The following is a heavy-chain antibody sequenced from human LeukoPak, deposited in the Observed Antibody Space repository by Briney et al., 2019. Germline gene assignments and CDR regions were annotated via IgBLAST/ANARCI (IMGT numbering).Heavy chain of an antibody. D-gene: IGHD5-24*01. V-gene: IGHV3-23*01. J-gene: IGHJ3*01. CDR1: EFTFSSYW. CDR2: IGASGEST. CDR3: AKDIQLST. Sequence: GGSLRLSCVASEFTFSSYWMHWVRQAPGKGLEWVSLIGASGESTYYADSVKGRFTISRDNSKNTLSLQMNSLRVEDTAMYFCAKDIQLSTWGLGTMVTVSS.